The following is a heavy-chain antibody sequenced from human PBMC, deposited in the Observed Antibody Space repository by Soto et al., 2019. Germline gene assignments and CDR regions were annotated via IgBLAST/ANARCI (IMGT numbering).Heavy chain of an antibody. D-gene: IGHD3-3*01. CDR2: IWYDGSNK. V-gene: IGHV3-33*01. J-gene: IGHJ4*02. CDR3: ASAPYDFWSGYYMDY. Sequence: GESLKISCAASGFTFSTYGMHWVRQAPGKGLEWVAVIWYDGSNKYYADSVEGRFTISRDNSKNTLYLQMNSLRAEDTAVYYCASAPYDFWSGYYMDYWGQGTLVTVSS. CDR1: GFTFSTYG.